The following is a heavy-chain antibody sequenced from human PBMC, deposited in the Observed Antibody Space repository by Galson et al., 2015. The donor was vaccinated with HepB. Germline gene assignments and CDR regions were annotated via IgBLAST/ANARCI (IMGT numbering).Heavy chain of an antibody. CDR3: ANDYYGSGSYYY. V-gene: IGHV3-21*01. Sequence: SLRLSCAASGFTFSSYSMNWVRQAPGKGLEWVSSISSSSSYIYYADSVKRRFTISRDNARNSLYLQMNSLRAEDTAVYYCANDYYGSGSYYYWGRGTLVTVSS. CDR1: GFTFSSYS. J-gene: IGHJ4*02. D-gene: IGHD3-10*01. CDR2: ISSSSSYI.